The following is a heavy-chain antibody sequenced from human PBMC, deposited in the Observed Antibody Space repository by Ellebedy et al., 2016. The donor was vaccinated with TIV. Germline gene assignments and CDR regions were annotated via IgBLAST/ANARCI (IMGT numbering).Heavy chain of an antibody. CDR2: ISGSGGST. CDR1: GFTFSSYA. J-gene: IGHJ4*02. CDR3: ATHMVRGVTSGY. D-gene: IGHD3-10*01. V-gene: IGHV3-23*01. Sequence: GGSLSLSXAASGFTFSSYAMSWVRQAPGKGLEWVSAISGSGGSTYYADSVKGRFTISRDNSKNTLYLQMNSLRAEDTAVYYCATHMVRGVTSGYWGQGTLVTVSS.